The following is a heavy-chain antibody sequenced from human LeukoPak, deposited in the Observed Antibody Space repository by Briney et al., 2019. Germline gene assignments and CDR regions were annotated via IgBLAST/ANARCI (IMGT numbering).Heavy chain of an antibody. CDR2: ISYDGSNK. D-gene: IGHD4-17*01. V-gene: IGHV3-30*04. Sequence: GGSLRLSCAASGFTFSSYAMHWVRQAPGKGLEWVAVISYDGSNKYYADSVKGRFTFSRDNSKNTLSLQMNGLRAEDTAVYYCARGDYGDYDWGQGTLVTVSS. J-gene: IGHJ4*02. CDR3: ARGDYGDYD. CDR1: GFTFSSYA.